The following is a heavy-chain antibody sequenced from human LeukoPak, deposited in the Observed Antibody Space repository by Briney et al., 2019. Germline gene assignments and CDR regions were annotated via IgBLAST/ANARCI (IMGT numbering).Heavy chain of an antibody. Sequence: SETLSLTCAVSGGSISSSNWWSWVRQPPGKGLEWIGEIYHSGSTNYNPSLKSRVTISVDKSKNQSSLKLSSVTAADTAVYYCAAYGGNGIFDYWGQGTLVTVSS. V-gene: IGHV4-4*02. CDR3: AAYGGNGIFDY. CDR2: IYHSGST. CDR1: GGSISSSNW. D-gene: IGHD4-23*01. J-gene: IGHJ4*02.